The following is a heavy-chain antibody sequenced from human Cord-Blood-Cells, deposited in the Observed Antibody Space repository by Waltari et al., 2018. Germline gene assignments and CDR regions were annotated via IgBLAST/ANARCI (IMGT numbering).Heavy chain of an antibody. V-gene: IGHV3-30*04. CDR1: GFTFSSYA. CDR3: ASQLIAAAGDY. Sequence: QVQLVESGGGVGQPGRSLRCSCAASGFTFSSYARHWVRQAPGEGLELVAVLSYDGSNKYYADAVKGRFTISRDNSKNTLYLQMNSLRAEDTAVYYCASQLIAAAGDYWGQGTLVTVSS. J-gene: IGHJ4*02. D-gene: IGHD6-13*01. CDR2: LSYDGSNK.